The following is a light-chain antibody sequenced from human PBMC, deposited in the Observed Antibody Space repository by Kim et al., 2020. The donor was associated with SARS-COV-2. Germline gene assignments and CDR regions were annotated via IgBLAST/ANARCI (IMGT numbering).Light chain of an antibody. CDR3: QQANSFPWT. J-gene: IGKJ1*01. CDR2: AAS. Sequence: DIQMTQSPSSVSASVGDRVTTCRASQGISSWLAWYQQKPGKAPKLLIYAASSLQSGVPSRFSGSGSGTDFTLTISSLQPEDFATYYCQQANSFPWTFGQGTKVDIK. CDR1: QGISSW. V-gene: IGKV1-12*01.